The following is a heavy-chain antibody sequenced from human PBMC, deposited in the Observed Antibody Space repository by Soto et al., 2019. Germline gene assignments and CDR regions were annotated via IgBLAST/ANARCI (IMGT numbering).Heavy chain of an antibody. V-gene: IGHV1-18*01. Sequence: QVQLVQSAGEVKKPGASVKVSCKASGYSFTSYGISWVRRAPGQGLEWMGWISPYNGHTQFVERFQGRVTMTTDTHTKTAYLELRNLRSDDTAHYYCARDLTIVPATHPRFEKYGMDVWGQGTTVIVSS. J-gene: IGHJ6*02. CDR3: ARDLTIVPATHPRFEKYGMDV. CDR2: ISPYNGHT. CDR1: GYSFTSYG. D-gene: IGHD2-2*01.